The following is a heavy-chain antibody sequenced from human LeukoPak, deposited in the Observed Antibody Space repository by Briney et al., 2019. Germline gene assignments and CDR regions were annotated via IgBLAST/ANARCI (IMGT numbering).Heavy chain of an antibody. Sequence: GGSLRLSGAASGFTFSNYGIHWVRQAPGKGLEGVAFIRYDGSNKYYADSVKGRFTISRDNSKNTLYVQMNSLRPEDTAVYYCAKDRTWEVPAAMDYWGQGTLVTVSS. CDR1: GFTFSNYG. D-gene: IGHD2-2*01. CDR2: IRYDGSNK. V-gene: IGHV3-30*02. J-gene: IGHJ4*02. CDR3: AKDRTWEVPAAMDY.